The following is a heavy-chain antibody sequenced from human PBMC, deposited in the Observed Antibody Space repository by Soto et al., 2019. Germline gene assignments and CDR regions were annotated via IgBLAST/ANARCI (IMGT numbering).Heavy chain of an antibody. Sequence: QVQLVQSGSEVKKPGSSVKVSCKTSGGTLSSFAISWVRQAPGQGLEWVGTFIPVVAMAKYGQNFQGRVTITADQLTKPLFMELRSLRNEDTATYYCATGLDNYFYYGMDVWGQGTTVTVSS. CDR2: FIPVVAMA. CDR1: GGTLSSFA. J-gene: IGHJ6*02. CDR3: ATGLDNYFYYGMDV. V-gene: IGHV1-69*04. D-gene: IGHD1-1*01.